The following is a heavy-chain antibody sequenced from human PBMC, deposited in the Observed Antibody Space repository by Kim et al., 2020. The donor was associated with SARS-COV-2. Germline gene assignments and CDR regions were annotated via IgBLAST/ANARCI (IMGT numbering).Heavy chain of an antibody. J-gene: IGHJ4*02. Sequence: NSRVTVSVDTSKNQFSLKLRSVTAADTAVYYCARDWWDDFWSGYHPHFDYWGQGTLVTVSS. D-gene: IGHD3-3*01. V-gene: IGHV4-39*02. CDR3: ARDWWDDFWSGYHPHFDY.